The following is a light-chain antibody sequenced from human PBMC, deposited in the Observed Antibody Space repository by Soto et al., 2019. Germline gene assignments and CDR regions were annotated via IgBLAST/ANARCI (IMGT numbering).Light chain of an antibody. V-gene: IGLV2-11*01. Sequence: QSALTQPRSVSGSPGQSVTIPCTGTSSDVGGYNYVSWYQQHPGKAPKLMIYDVSKRPSGVPDRFSGSKSGNTASLTISGLQAEDEADYYCCSYAGSYTDSYVFGTGTKVTVL. CDR2: DVS. CDR1: SSDVGGYNY. J-gene: IGLJ1*01. CDR3: CSYAGSYTDSYV.